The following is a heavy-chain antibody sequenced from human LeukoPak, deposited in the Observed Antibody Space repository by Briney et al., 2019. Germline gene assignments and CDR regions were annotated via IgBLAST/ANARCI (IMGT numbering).Heavy chain of an antibody. J-gene: IGHJ4*02. CDR3: AKTSKGDTAMVLCFDY. Sequence: GGSLRLSCAASGFTFSSYGMHWVRQAPGKGLEWVAFIRYDGSNKYYADSVKGRFTISRDNSKNTLYLQMNSLRAEDTAVYYCAKTSKGDTAMVLCFDYWGQGTLVTVSS. V-gene: IGHV3-30*02. CDR1: GFTFSSYG. D-gene: IGHD5-18*01. CDR2: IRYDGSNK.